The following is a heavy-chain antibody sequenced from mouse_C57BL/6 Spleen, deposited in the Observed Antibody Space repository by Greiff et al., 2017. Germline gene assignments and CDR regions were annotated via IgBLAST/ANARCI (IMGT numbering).Heavy chain of an antibody. CDR2: IYPRDGST. J-gene: IGHJ1*03. CDR1: GYTFTSYD. Sequence: VQVVESGPELVKPGASVKLSCKASGYTFTSYDINWVKQRPGQGLEWIGWIYPRDGSTKYNEKFKGKATLTVDTSSSTAYMELHSLTSEDSAVYFCARRGTYWYFDVWGTGTTVTVSS. CDR3: ARRGTYWYFDV. V-gene: IGHV1-85*01. D-gene: IGHD2-14*01.